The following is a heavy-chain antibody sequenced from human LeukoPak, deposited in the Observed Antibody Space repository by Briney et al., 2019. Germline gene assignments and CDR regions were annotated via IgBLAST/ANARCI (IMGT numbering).Heavy chain of an antibody. V-gene: IGHV4-34*01. J-gene: IGHJ4*02. D-gene: IGHD6-19*01. CDR1: GGSFSGYY. CDR2: INHSGST. Sequence: PSETLSLTCAVYGGSFSGYYWSWIRQPPGKGLEWIGEINHSGSTNYDPSLKSRVTISVDTSKNQFSLKLSSVTAADTAVYYCARFVVGQWLINYWGQGALVTVSS. CDR3: ARFVVGQWLINY.